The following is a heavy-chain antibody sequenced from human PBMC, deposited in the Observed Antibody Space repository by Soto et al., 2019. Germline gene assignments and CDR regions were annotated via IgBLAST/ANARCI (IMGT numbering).Heavy chain of an antibody. Sequence: QVQLVQSGAEVKKPGASVKVSCKASGYTFTSYDINWVRQATGQGLEWMGWMNPNSGNTGYAQKFQGRVTMTRNTSRSTGYGELSSLRSEGTAVYYCARSSSGWGGGFDYWGQGTLVTVSS. CDR1: GYTFTSYD. J-gene: IGHJ4*02. CDR3: ARSSSGWGGGFDY. V-gene: IGHV1-8*01. CDR2: MNPNSGNT. D-gene: IGHD6-19*01.